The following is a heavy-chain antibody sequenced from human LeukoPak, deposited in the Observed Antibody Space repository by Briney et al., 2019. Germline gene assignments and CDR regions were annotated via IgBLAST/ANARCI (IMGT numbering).Heavy chain of an antibody. V-gene: IGHV4-39*07. CDR2: IYYSGNT. Sequence: SETLSLTCTVSGGFISSSNSHWAWIRQPPGKGLEWVGTIYYSGNTYYKSSLKSRVTISVDTSKNQFSLKLSSVTAADTAVYYCARDGRAGSYYYYMDVWGKGTTVTVSS. J-gene: IGHJ6*03. CDR1: GGFISSSNSH. CDR3: ARDGRAGSYYYYMDV. D-gene: IGHD6-13*01.